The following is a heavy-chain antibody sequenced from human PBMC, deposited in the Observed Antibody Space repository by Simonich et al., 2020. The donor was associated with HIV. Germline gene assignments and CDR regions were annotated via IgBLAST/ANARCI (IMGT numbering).Heavy chain of an antibody. CDR3: ARGWDGSSSSLDDY. CDR1: GFTFSSYW. Sequence: EVQLVESGGGLVQPGGSLRLSCAASGFTFSSYWMSWVRQAPGKGLEWVANIKQDGRQKYYVDSVEGRFTISRDNAKNLLYLQMDSLRVEDTAVYYCARGWDGSSSSLDDYWGQGTLVTVSS. J-gene: IGHJ4*02. D-gene: IGHD6-6*01. V-gene: IGHV3-7*01. CDR2: IKQDGRQK.